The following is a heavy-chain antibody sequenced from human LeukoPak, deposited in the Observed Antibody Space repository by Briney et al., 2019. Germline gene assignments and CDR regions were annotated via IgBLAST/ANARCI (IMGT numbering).Heavy chain of an antibody. CDR3: AKDDLYSSSWHFSYYYGMNV. V-gene: IGHV3-9*01. J-gene: IGHJ6*02. Sequence: GGSVRLSCAAAGFTFYDYAMHWVGPAPGKGLEWVSGISLSIGSIGYADSVKGGFTISRDNSKNTLYLQMNSLRAEDTAVYYCAKDDLYSSSWHFSYYYGMNVWGQGTTVTASS. CDR1: GFTFYDYA. D-gene: IGHD6-13*01. CDR2: ISLSIGSI.